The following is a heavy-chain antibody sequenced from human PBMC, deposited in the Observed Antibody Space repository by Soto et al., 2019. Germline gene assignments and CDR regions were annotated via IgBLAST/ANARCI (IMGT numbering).Heavy chain of an antibody. Sequence: GTSVKVSCKASGGTFSSYAISWVRQAPGQGLEWMGGIIPIFGTANYAQKFQGRVTITADESTSTAYMELSSLRSEDTAVYYCARDGNTRSFDAFDIWGQGTMVTVSS. J-gene: IGHJ3*02. V-gene: IGHV1-69*13. D-gene: IGHD1-26*01. CDR2: IIPIFGTA. CDR3: ARDGNTRSFDAFDI. CDR1: GGTFSSYA.